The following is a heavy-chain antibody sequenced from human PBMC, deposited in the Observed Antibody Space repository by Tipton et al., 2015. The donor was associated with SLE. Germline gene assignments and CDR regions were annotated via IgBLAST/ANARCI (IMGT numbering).Heavy chain of an antibody. J-gene: IGHJ2*01. D-gene: IGHD5-18*01. CDR2: IYYSGST. Sequence: TLSLTCTVSGGSISSYYWSWIRQPPGKGLEWIGYIYYSGSTNYNPSLKSRVTISVDTSKNQFSLKLSSVTAADTAVYYWARGGTAMAYWYFDLWGRGTLVTVSS. CDR3: ARGGTAMAYWYFDL. V-gene: IGHV4-59*08. CDR1: GGSISSYY.